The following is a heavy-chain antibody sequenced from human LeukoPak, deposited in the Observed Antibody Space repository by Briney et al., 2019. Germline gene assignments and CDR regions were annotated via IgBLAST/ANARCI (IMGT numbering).Heavy chain of an antibody. CDR2: IYYSGST. CDR1: GGSISSSSYY. V-gene: IGHV4-39*07. Sequence: PSETLSLTCTVSGGSISSSSYYWGWIRQPPGKGLEWIGSIYYSGSTYYNPSLKSRVTISVDTSKNQFSLKLSSVTAADTAVYYCARGEDYYYYMDVWGKGTTVTVSS. CDR3: ARGEDYYYYMDV. J-gene: IGHJ6*03.